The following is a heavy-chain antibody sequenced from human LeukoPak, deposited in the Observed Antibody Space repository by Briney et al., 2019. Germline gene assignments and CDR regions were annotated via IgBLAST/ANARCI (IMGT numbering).Heavy chain of an antibody. CDR1: GFTFSTFA. V-gene: IGHV3-64D*09. Sequence: PGGSLRLSCSASGFTFSTFAMHWVRQAPGKGLEYVSAISSSGGSTYYADSVKGRFTISRDNSKNTLYLQMSSLRPEDTAVYYCVKANDYYNYVDDYWGQGTLVTVSS. J-gene: IGHJ4*02. CDR3: VKANDYYNYVDDY. D-gene: IGHD4-11*01. CDR2: ISSSGGST.